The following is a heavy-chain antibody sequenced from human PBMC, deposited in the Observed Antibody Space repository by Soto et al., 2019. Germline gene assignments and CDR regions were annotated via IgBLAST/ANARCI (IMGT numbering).Heavy chain of an antibody. CDR2: ISSSSSYT. CDR3: ARDRSGDTMVRGVINPRGWFDP. J-gene: IGHJ5*02. V-gene: IGHV3-11*06. Sequence: SLRLSCASSGFTFSDYEMGWIRPAPGKGLEWVSYISSSSSYTHYADSVKGRFTLSRDNAKNSLYLQMHSLRAEDTAVYYCARDRSGDTMVRGVINPRGWFDPWGQGTLVTVSS. CDR1: GFTFSDYE. D-gene: IGHD3-10*01.